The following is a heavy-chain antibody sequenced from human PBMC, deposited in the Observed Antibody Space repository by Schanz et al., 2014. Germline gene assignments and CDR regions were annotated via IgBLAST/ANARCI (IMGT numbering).Heavy chain of an antibody. Sequence: DVHLLESGGGLVEPGGSLRLSCATSGFSLDIFAVSWVRQAPGKGLEWVSSFNDGGVNKYYADSVKGRFTISSDNSKSTLYLQMSSLRAEDTAVYYCAKYRGYYRVSGSYRELEYWGQGTLVTVSS. J-gene: IGHJ4*02. D-gene: IGHD3-10*01. CDR2: FNDGGVNK. V-gene: IGHV3-23*01. CDR1: GFSLDIFA. CDR3: AKYRGYYRVSGSYRELEY.